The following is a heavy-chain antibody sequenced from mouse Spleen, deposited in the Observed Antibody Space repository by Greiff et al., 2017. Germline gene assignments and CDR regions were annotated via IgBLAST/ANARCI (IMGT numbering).Heavy chain of an antibody. CDR3: ARRARVSYAMDY. V-gene: IGHV1-52*01. D-gene: IGHD3-1*01. CDR1: GYTFTSYW. CDR2: IDPSDSET. Sequence: QVQLQQPGAELVRPGSSVKLSCKASGYTFTSYWMHWVKQRPIQGLEWIGNIDPSDSETHYNQKFKDKATLTVDKSSSTAYMQLSSLTSEDSAVYYCARRARVSYAMDYWGQGTSVTVSS. J-gene: IGHJ4*01.